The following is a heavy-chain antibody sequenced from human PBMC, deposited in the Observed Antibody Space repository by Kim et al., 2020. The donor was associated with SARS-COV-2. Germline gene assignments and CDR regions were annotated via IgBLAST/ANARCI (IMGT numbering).Heavy chain of an antibody. CDR3: ARGGAGSSWRFDP. Sequence: ASVKVSCKTSGYTFIAYYIHWVRQAPGQGLEWMGRINPNSGDTKYAQKFQGRVTVTRDTSITTAYMDLTSLTSADTAVYYCARGGAGSSWRFDPWGQGT. CDR1: GYTFIAYY. D-gene: IGHD6-13*01. V-gene: IGHV1-2*06. CDR2: INPNSGDT. J-gene: IGHJ5*02.